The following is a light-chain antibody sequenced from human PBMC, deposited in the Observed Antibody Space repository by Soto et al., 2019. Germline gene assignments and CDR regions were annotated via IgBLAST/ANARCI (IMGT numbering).Light chain of an antibody. CDR2: DVS. Sequence: QSVLTQPASVSGSPGQSITISCTGTSSDVGGYDHVSWYQQHPGEAPRLLIYDVSNRPSGASNRFSGSKSGNTASLTISGLQAEDEADYYCSSYASSSTVIFGGGTKVTVL. CDR3: SSYASSSTVI. V-gene: IGLV2-14*01. J-gene: IGLJ2*01. CDR1: SSDVGGYDH.